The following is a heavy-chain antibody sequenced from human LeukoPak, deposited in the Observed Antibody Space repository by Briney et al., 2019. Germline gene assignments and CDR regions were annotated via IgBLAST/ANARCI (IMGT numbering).Heavy chain of an antibody. V-gene: IGHV4-39*07. Sequence: PSETLSLTCTVSGGSISSSSYYWGWIRQPPGKGLEWIGSIYYSGSTYYNPSLKSRVTISVDTSKNQFSLKLSSVTAADTAVYYCARDVHDILSMVRGAPRDNWFDPWGQGTLVTVSS. D-gene: IGHD3-10*01. CDR1: GGSISSSSYY. CDR2: IYYSGST. CDR3: ARDVHDILSMVRGAPRDNWFDP. J-gene: IGHJ5*02.